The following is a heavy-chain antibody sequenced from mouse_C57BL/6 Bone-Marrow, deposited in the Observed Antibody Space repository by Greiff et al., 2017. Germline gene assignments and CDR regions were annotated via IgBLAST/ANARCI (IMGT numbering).Heavy chain of an antibody. D-gene: IGHD3-2*02. J-gene: IGHJ4*01. CDR1: GFTFNTYA. Sequence: EVQLVESGGGLVQPKGSLKLSCAASGFTFNTYAMHWVRQVPGKGLEWVARIRSKSSNYATYYADSVKDRFTISRDDSQNMLYLQMNNLKTEDTAMYYCVRARTAQASYYAMDYWGQGTSVTVSS. CDR3: VRARTAQASYYAMDY. CDR2: IRSKSSNYAT. V-gene: IGHV10-3*01.